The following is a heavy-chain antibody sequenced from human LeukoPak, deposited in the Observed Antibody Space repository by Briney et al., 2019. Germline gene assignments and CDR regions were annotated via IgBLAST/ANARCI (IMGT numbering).Heavy chain of an antibody. Sequence: PSETLSLTCTVSGYSISSAYYWGWIRQSPGKGLEWIGSIYHSGSTYYNPSLKSRVTISVDTSRDHFSLKLSSATAADTAVYYCARWRIAALAFDYWGQGTLVTVSS. CDR3: ARWRIAALAFDY. V-gene: IGHV4-38-2*02. D-gene: IGHD6-6*01. J-gene: IGHJ4*02. CDR1: GYSISSAYY. CDR2: IYHSGST.